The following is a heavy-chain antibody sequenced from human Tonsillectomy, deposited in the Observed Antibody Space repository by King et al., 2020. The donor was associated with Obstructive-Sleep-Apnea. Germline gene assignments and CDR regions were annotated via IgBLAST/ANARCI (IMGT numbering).Heavy chain of an antibody. CDR1: GFSLSTSGMC. J-gene: IGHJ6*02. V-gene: IGHV2-70*04. D-gene: IGHD5-12*01. CDR2: IDGDDDK. Sequence: VTLKESGPALVKPTQTLTLTCTFSGFSLSTSGMCVNWIRQPPGKALEWLARIDGDDDKSYNTSLKTRLTISKDTSKNQVVLTMTNMDPLDTATYYCARVHSGYDFPGGNYFYGMDVWGQGTTVTVSS. CDR3: ARVHSGYDFPGGNYFYGMDV.